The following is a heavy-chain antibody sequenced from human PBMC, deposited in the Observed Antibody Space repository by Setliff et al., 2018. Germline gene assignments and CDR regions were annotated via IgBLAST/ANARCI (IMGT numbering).Heavy chain of an antibody. Sequence: SETLSLTCTVSGASISSGTYYWGWIRQPPGKGLEWIGRIYHGGKTYYNTSLESRLTISVDTSKNQFSLKLRSVTAADTAVYYCARTGTYRYFDSWGQGTLVTVSS. V-gene: IGHV4-39*01. CDR1: GASISSGTYY. CDR3: ARTGTYRYFDS. J-gene: IGHJ4*02. CDR2: IYHGGKT. D-gene: IGHD1-1*01.